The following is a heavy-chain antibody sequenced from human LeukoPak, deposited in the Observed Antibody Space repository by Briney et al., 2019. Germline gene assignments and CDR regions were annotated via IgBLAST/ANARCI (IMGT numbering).Heavy chain of an antibody. CDR2: INRDGSEK. D-gene: IGHD3-22*01. CDR3: ARGVDYYENSGTIDY. Sequence: GGSLRLSCVVSGFTLSSRWMMWVRQAPGEGLEWMTNINRDGSEKNYVDSVKGRFTITRDNSKNTLYLQMNSLRAEDTAVYYCARGVDYYENSGTIDYWGQGTLVTVSS. V-gene: IGHV3-7*01. J-gene: IGHJ4*02. CDR1: GFTLSSRW.